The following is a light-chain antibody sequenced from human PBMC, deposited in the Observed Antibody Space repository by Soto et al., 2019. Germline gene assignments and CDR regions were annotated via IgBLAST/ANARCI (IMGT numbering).Light chain of an antibody. V-gene: IGKV3-11*01. CDR1: QSVGTR. Sequence: EILLTQSPDTLSLSPGERATLSCRAAQSVGTRLAWYQHKTGQAPRLLISGASSRATGIPDRFTGIGSETSFTLTIRSLEPEDFAVDYCQQRSNWPTFGQGTRLEIK. CDR3: QQRSNWPT. J-gene: IGKJ5*01. CDR2: GAS.